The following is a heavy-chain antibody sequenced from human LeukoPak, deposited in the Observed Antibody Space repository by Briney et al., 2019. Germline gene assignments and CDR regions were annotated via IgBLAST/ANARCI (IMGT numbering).Heavy chain of an antibody. CDR3: ARVTGDGRYCSGGSCYGGKKYYYYYGMDV. CDR2: IYSSGNT. D-gene: IGHD2-15*01. CDR1: GVSFSSYY. Sequence: SETLSLTCTVSGVSFSSYYWTWIRQPAGKGLEWIGRIYSSGNTNYNPSLESRVTMSIDTSKKQISLKLTSVTAADTAVYYCARVTGDGRYCSGGSCYGGKKYYYYYGMDVWGQGTTVTVSS. J-gene: IGHJ6*02. V-gene: IGHV4-4*07.